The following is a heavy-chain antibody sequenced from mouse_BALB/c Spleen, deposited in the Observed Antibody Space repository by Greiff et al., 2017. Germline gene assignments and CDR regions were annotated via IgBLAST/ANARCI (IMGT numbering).Heavy chain of an antibody. V-gene: IGHV1S81*02. J-gene: IGHJ2*01. CDR2: INPSNGRT. CDR3: AKYDGYSDY. CDR1: GYTFTSYW. D-gene: IGHD1-1*02. Sequence: QVQLQQPGAELVKPGASVKLSCKASGYTFTSYWMHWVKQRPGQGLEWIGEINPSNGRTNYNEKFKSKATLTVDKSSSTAYMQLSSLTSEDSAVYCCAKYDGYSDYWGQGTTLTVSS.